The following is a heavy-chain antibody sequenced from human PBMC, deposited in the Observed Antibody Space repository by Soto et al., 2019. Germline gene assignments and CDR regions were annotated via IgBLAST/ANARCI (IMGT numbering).Heavy chain of an antibody. Sequence: EVQLVESGGGLVQPGGPLRLSCAASGLTFSSYWMHWVRQAPGKGLVWVSRINSAGSSTRYADSVKGRFTISRDNAKNTLYLQMNSLRAEDTAVYYCALSHTVTTDYWGQGTLVTVSS. CDR2: INSAGSST. CDR1: GLTFSSYW. CDR3: ALSHTVTTDY. V-gene: IGHV3-74*01. D-gene: IGHD4-17*01. J-gene: IGHJ4*02.